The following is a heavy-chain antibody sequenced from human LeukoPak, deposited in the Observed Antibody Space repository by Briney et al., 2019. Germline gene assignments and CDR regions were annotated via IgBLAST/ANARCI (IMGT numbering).Heavy chain of an antibody. CDR2: INPNSGGT. J-gene: IGHJ5*02. V-gene: IGHV1-2*02. D-gene: IGHD2-2*01. CDR3: ARVVVVPAYWFDP. CDR1: GYTFTGYY. Sequence: GASVKVSCKASGYTFTGYYMHWVRQAPGQGLEWMGWINPNSGGTNYAQKFQGRVTMTRDMSISTAYMELSRLRSDDTAVYYCARVVVVPAYWFDPWGQGTLVTVSS.